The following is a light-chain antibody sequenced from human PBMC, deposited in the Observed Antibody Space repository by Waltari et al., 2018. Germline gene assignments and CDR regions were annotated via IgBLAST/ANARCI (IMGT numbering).Light chain of an antibody. CDR1: QSISSD. Sequence: DIQMTQSPSSLSASVGDRVTITCRASQSISSDFNWYQQKPGKAPKLLIYAASSLQSGVPSRFSGSGSGTDFTLTISSLQPEDFATYYCQQSYSTPRTFGGGTKVEIK. J-gene: IGKJ4*01. CDR3: QQSYSTPRT. CDR2: AAS. V-gene: IGKV1-39*01.